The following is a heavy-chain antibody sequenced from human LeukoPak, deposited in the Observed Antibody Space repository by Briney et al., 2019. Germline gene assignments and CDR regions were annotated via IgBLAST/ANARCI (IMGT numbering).Heavy chain of an antibody. Sequence: ASVKVSCKASGYTFTSYGISWVRQAPGQGLEWMGWISAYNGNTNYAQKFQGRVTMTRDTSTSTVYMELSSLRSEDTAVYYCARVRDDSSGYYYRGISDYWGQGTLVTVSS. CDR2: ISAYNGNT. V-gene: IGHV1-18*01. CDR1: GYTFTSYG. D-gene: IGHD3-22*01. J-gene: IGHJ4*02. CDR3: ARVRDDSSGYYYRGISDY.